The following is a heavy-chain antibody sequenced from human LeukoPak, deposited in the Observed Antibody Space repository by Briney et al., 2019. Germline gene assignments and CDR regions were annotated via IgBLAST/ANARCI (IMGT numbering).Heavy chain of an antibody. CDR2: ISSSSSYI. D-gene: IGHD3-3*01. J-gene: IGHJ4*02. Sequence: GGSLRLSCAASGFTFSSYSMNWVRQAPGKGLEWVSSISSSSSYIYYADSVKGRFTISRDNAKNSLYLQMNSLRAEDTAVYYCARKGMDFWSGYSELFDYWGQGTLVTVSS. CDR3: ARKGMDFWSGYSELFDY. V-gene: IGHV3-21*01. CDR1: GFTFSSYS.